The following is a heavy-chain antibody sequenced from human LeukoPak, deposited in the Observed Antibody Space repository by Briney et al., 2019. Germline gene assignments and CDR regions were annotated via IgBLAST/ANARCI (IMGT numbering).Heavy chain of an antibody. CDR2: ISYDANIGSNK. Sequence: GGSLRLSCATSGFTFSRYAMHWVRQAPGKGLEWVALISYDANIGSNKYYADSVKGRFAISRDNSKNTLYLQMNSLRAEDTAVYYCARDGGYDFWSGYYQDYWGQGTLVTVSS. CDR1: GFTFSRYA. CDR3: ARDGGYDFWSGYYQDY. D-gene: IGHD3-3*01. J-gene: IGHJ4*02. V-gene: IGHV3-30*09.